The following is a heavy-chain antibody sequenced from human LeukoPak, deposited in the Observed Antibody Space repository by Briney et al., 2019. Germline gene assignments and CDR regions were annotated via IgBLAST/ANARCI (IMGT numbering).Heavy chain of an antibody. CDR2: MNPNSGNT. Sequence: ASVKVSCKASGYTFTSYDINWVRQATGQGLEWMGWMNPNSGNTGYAQKFQGRVTMTRNTSISTAYMELSSLRSEDTAVYYCAFHPGSSWYFSFDYWGQGTLVTVSS. D-gene: IGHD6-13*01. J-gene: IGHJ4*02. V-gene: IGHV1-8*01. CDR1: GYTFTSYD. CDR3: AFHPGSSWYFSFDY.